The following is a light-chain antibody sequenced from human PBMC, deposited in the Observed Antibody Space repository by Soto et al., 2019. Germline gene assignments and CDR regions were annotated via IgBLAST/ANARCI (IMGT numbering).Light chain of an antibody. J-gene: IGLJ2*01. V-gene: IGLV1-44*01. CDR3: AAWDDSLNGQVV. CDR1: SSNIGSNT. Sequence: QSVLTQPPSASGTPGQRVTISCSGSSSNIGSNTVNWYQQLPGTAPKLLIYSNNQRPSGVPDRFSGSKSGTSASLAISGLQSEDEADYYCAAWDDSLNGQVVFGGGTKVPVL. CDR2: SNN.